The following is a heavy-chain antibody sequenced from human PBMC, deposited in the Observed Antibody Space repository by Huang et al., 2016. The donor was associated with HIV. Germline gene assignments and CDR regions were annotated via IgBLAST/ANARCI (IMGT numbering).Heavy chain of an antibody. D-gene: IGHD2-15*01. Sequence: QVHLVESGGGVVQPGGSLRLSCAASGFKLSGFGMHWVRQAPGKGWEWVAVISYDGRSQFYTDSVKVRFTISRDNSDNTLSLQMKGLRPDDTAVYYCAKESRWFSDFDHWGQGVLVSVSS. CDR2: ISYDGRSQ. J-gene: IGHJ4*02. V-gene: IGHV3-30*18. CDR3: AKESRWFSDFDH. CDR1: GFKLSGFG.